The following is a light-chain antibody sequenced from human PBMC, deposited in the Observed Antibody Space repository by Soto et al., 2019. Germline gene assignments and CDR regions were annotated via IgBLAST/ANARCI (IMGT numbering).Light chain of an antibody. J-gene: IGKJ2*01. CDR2: GAS. CDR3: QQYGSSPYT. CDR1: QSVSSSY. Sequence: EIVLTQSPGTLSFSPWERATLSCRASQSVSSSYLAWYQQKPGQAPRLLIYGASSRATGIPDRFSGSGSGTAFTLTISRLEPEDFAVYYCQQYGSSPYTFGQGTKLEI. V-gene: IGKV3-20*01.